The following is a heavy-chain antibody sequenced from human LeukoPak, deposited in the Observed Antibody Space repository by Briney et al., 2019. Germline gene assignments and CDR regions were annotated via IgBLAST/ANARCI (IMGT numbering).Heavy chain of an antibody. CDR1: GYTFTGFD. CDR3: ARASDILGSGYYAFNY. Sequence: ASVKVSCKTSGYTFTGFDIHWVRQAPGQGLEWMGWINPRTGGTTCAQTFQGRVTMTRDTSINTAYMEVSSLRSDDTALYYCARASDILGSGYYAFNYWGQGTQVTVS. J-gene: IGHJ4*02. V-gene: IGHV1-2*02. CDR2: INPRTGGT. D-gene: IGHD3-22*01.